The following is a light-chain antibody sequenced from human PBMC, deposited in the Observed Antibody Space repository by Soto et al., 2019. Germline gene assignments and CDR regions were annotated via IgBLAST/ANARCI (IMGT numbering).Light chain of an antibody. J-gene: IGLJ1*01. CDR1: NSDVGGYNY. CDR3: CSYAGSYTPDV. Sequence: QSALTQPRAVSGSPGQSVTISCTATNSDVGGYNYVSWYQQHPGKAPKLMIYDVSKRPSGAPDRFSGSKSGNTASLTISGLQAEDEADYYCCSYAGSYTPDVFGTGTKVTVL. CDR2: DVS. V-gene: IGLV2-11*01.